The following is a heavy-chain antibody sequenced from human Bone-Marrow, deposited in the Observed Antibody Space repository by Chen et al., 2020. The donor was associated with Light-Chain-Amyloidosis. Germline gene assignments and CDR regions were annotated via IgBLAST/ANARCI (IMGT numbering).Heavy chain of an antibody. D-gene: IGHD5-12*01. J-gene: IGHJ4*02. Sequence: EVQLERSGPEVKKPGEYLKISCKGSGYAFPNYWIGWVRLMPGKGLEWVGVIHPDDSDARYSPSFEGQVTISADKSITTAYLQWRSLKASDTAMYYCARRRDGYNFDYWGQGTLVTVSS. V-gene: IGHV5-51*01. CDR1: GYAFPNYW. CDR2: IHPDDSDA. CDR3: ARRRDGYNFDY.